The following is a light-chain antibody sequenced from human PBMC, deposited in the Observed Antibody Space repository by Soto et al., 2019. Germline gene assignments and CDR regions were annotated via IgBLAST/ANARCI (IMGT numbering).Light chain of an antibody. Sequence: EIVLTQSPGTLSLSPGERATLSCRASQSVSSSYLAWYQQKPGQAPRLLIYGASSRATGIHDRFSGSGSGTDFTLTISRREREDFAVYYCQQSGSSRRTFGQGTKLEI. CDR3: QQSGSSRRT. V-gene: IGKV3-20*01. CDR2: GAS. CDR1: QSVSSSY. J-gene: IGKJ2*02.